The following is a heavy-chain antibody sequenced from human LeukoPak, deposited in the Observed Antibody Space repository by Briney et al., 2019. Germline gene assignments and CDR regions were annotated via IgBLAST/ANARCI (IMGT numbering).Heavy chain of an antibody. CDR3: AREPLGCGGDCHFDY. V-gene: IGHV1-69*05. Sequence: SVKVSCKTSGGAFSSYAFSWMRQAPGQGLEWMGRIIHIYDAGDYAQRFQGRVSITTDETTNTVSMEASRLTYDGTAVYYCAREPLGCGGDCHFDYWGQGTLVTVSS. J-gene: IGHJ4*02. D-gene: IGHD2-21*02. CDR2: IIHIYDAG. CDR1: GGAFSSYA.